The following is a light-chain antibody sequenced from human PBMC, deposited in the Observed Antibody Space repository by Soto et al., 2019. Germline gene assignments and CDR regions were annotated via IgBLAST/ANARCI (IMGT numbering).Light chain of an antibody. Sequence: AIQMTQSPSSLSASVGDRVTITCRASQGIRNDLGWYQQKPGKAPKLLIYAASSLQSGVPSRFSGSGSGTDFTLTICSLQPEDFATSRGTFGGGTKVEIK. CDR3: T. CDR1: QGIRND. CDR2: AAS. J-gene: IGKJ4*01. V-gene: IGKV1-6*01.